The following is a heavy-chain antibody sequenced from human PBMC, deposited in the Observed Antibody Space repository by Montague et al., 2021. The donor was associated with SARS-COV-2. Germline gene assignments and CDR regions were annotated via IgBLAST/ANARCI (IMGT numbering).Heavy chain of an antibody. CDR3: ARKQWFNQYYYGMDV. CDR2: VYSSGNT. J-gene: IGHJ6*02. CDR1: GDSISRYY. Sequence: SETLSLTCSVSGDSISRYYWSWVRQSAGKGLEWIGRVYSSGNTDSNPSLKSRVIMSRDTSTNQVSLKVTSVTAADTAVYYCARKQWFNQYYYGMDVWGQGTTVAVSS. V-gene: IGHV4-4*07. D-gene: IGHD3-10*01.